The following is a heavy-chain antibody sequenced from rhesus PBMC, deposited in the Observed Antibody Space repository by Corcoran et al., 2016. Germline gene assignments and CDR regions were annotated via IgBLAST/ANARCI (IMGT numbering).Heavy chain of an antibody. CDR3: AKGQYNNFESYFDY. Sequence: EVQLVESGGGLVQPGGSLRLSCAASGFTFSSYAMSWVRQAPGKGLDLVSVIDGGGSTTSYTDSVKGRFTISRDNSKNTLSLQMNSLRAEDTAVYYCAKGQYNNFESYFDYWGQGVLVTVSS. CDR1: GFTFSSYA. J-gene: IGHJ4*01. V-gene: IGHV3S5*01. D-gene: IGHD4-23*01. CDR2: IDGGGSTT.